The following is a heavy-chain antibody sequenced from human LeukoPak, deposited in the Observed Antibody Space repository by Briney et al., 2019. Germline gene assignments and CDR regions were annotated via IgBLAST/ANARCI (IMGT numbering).Heavy chain of an antibody. CDR1: GFTFSSSY. Sequence: PGGSLRLSCAVSGFTFSSSYMNWVRQDPGKGQEWVANIKQDGSEKYYVDSVKGRFTISRDNSKNSLYLQMNSLRTEDTALYYCAKAAREDYYYMDVWGKGTTVTVSS. CDR2: IKQDGSEK. V-gene: IGHV3-7*03. J-gene: IGHJ6*03. CDR3: AKAAREDYYYMDV.